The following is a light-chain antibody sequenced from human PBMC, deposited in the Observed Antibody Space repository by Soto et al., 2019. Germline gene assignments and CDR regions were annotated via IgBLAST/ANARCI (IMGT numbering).Light chain of an antibody. CDR1: QSVSSD. CDR3: QLYNSWPPDL. J-gene: IGKJ2*01. Sequence: EIVITQSPATLSVSPGERATLSCRTSQSVSSDLAWYQQKPGQAPRLLISGASTRATGIPARFGGTGSGTEFTLTISSLQSEDFAIYYCQLYNSWPPDLFGQGTKLEIK. CDR2: GAS. V-gene: IGKV3-15*01.